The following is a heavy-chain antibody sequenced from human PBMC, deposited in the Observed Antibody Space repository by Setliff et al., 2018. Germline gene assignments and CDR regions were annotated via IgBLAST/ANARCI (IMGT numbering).Heavy chain of an antibody. CDR1: GFTFSSYA. J-gene: IGHJ4*02. Sequence: GGSLRLSCAASGFTFSSYAMHWVRQAPGKGLEWVAVISYDGSNKYYADSVKGRFTISRDNSKNTLYLQMNSLRAEDTAVYYCTTRRGFNYGPSDYWGQGTLVTVSS. CDR3: TTRRGFNYGPSDY. V-gene: IGHV3-30-3*01. D-gene: IGHD5-18*01. CDR2: ISYDGSNK.